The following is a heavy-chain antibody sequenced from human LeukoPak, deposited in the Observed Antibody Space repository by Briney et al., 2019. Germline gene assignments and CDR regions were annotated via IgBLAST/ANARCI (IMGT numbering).Heavy chain of an antibody. J-gene: IGHJ4*02. CDR3: ARGQEVVAENYFDY. CDR1: GGSISSGSYY. D-gene: IGHD5-12*01. Sequence: SQTLSLTCTVSGGSISSGSYYWSWIRQPAGKGLEWIGRIYPSGTTNYNPSLKSRVTISVDTSKNQFSLKLRSVTAADTAVYYCARGQEVVAENYFDYWGQGTLVPVSS. CDR2: IYPSGTT. V-gene: IGHV4-61*02.